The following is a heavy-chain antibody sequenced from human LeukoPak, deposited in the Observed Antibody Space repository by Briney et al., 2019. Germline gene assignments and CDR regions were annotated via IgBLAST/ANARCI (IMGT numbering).Heavy chain of an antibody. Sequence: SETLSLTCTVSGGSISSSSYYWGWIRQPPGKGLEWIGSIYYSGSTYYNPSLESRVTISVDTSKNQFSLKLSSVTAADAAVYYCARRGIVVPATSDYWGQGTLVTVSS. CDR1: GGSISSSSYY. CDR2: IYYSGST. CDR3: ARRGIVVPATSDY. V-gene: IGHV4-39*01. J-gene: IGHJ4*02. D-gene: IGHD2-2*01.